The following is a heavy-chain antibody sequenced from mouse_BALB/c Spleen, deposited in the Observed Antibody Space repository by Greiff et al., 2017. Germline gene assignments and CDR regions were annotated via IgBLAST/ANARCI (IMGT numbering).Heavy chain of an antibody. Sequence: EVKLMESGAELVKPGASVKLSCTASGFNIKDTYMHWVKQRPEQGLEWIGRIDPANGNTKYDPKFQGKATITADTSSNTAYLQLSSLTSEDTAVYYCARVLGSGMDYWGQGTSVTVSS. CDR3: ARVLGSGMDY. CDR2: IDPANGNT. CDR1: GFNIKDTY. J-gene: IGHJ4*01. V-gene: IGHV14-3*02.